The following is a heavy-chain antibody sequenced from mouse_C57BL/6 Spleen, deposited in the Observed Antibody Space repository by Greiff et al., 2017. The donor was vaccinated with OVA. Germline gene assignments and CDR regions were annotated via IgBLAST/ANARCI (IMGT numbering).Heavy chain of an antibody. CDR3: ARWYGYAMDY. CDR2: IDPSDSYT. V-gene: IGHV1-69*01. Sequence: VQLQQPGAELVMPGASVKLSCKASGYTFTSYWMHWVKQRPGQGLEWIGEIDPSDSYTNYNQKCKGKSTLTVDKSSSTAYMQLSSLTAEDSAVYYCARWYGYAMDYWGQGTSVTVSS. D-gene: IGHD2-14*01. CDR1: GYTFTSYW. J-gene: IGHJ4*01.